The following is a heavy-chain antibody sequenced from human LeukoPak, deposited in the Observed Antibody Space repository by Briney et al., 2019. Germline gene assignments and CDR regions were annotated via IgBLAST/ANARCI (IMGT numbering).Heavy chain of an antibody. CDR2: IYHSGST. D-gene: IGHD6-6*01. J-gene: IGHJ4*02. V-gene: IGHV4-38-2*02. CDR1: GYSISSGYY. CDR3: ARTGIAARRPADY. Sequence: SETLSLTCTVSGYSISSGYYWGWIRQPPGKGLEWIGSIYHSGSTYYNPSLKSRVTISVDTSKNQFSLKLSSVTAADTAVYYCARTGIAARRPADYWGQGTLVTVSS.